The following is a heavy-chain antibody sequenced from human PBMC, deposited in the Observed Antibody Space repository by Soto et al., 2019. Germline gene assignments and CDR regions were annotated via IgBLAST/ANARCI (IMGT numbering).Heavy chain of an antibody. Sequence: KTSETLSLTCTVSGGSISSSSYYWGWIRQPPGKGLEWIGSIYYSGSTYYNPSLKSRVTISVDTSKNQFSLKLSSVTAADTAVYYCARHALLTGFDYWGQGTLVTVSS. CDR1: GGSISSSSYY. CDR3: ARHALLTGFDY. CDR2: IYYSGST. V-gene: IGHV4-39*01. J-gene: IGHJ4*02. D-gene: IGHD7-27*01.